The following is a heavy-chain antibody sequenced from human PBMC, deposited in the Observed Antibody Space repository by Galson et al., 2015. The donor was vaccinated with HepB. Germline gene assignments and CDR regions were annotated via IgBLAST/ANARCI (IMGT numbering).Heavy chain of an antibody. V-gene: IGHV3-48*04. CDR1: GFTFKTHS. CDR2: ISSSSSAI. D-gene: IGHD2-21*01. CDR3: ARDLPWSFRGYGMDV. J-gene: IGHJ6*02. Sequence: SLRLSCAASGFTFKTHSMNWVRQAPGKGLEWVSYISSSSSAIYYADSVKGRFTIFRDNAKNSLYLQMKSLRTADTAVYYCARDLPWSFRGYGMDVWGQGTTVTVSS.